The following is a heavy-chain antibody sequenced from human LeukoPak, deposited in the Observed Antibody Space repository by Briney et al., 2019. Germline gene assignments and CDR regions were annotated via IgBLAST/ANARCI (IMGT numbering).Heavy chain of an antibody. D-gene: IGHD3-3*01. CDR1: GFTVSSNE. CDR2: ISGGST. V-gene: IGHV3-38-3*01. CDR3: ARGRGLTIFGVVSWFDS. Sequence: GGSLRLSCAASGFTVSSNEMSWVRQAPGKGLEWVSSISGGSTYYADSRKGSFTISRDNSKNTLHLQMNSLRAEDTAVYYCARGRGLTIFGVVSWFDSWGQGTQVTVSS. J-gene: IGHJ5*01.